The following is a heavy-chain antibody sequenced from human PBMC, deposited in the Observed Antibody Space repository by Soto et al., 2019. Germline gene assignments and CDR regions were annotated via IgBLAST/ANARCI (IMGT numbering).Heavy chain of an antibody. CDR3: AKDLYDSSGYYYFDY. V-gene: IGHV3-23*01. Sequence: GGSLRLSCAASGFTLSSYAMSWVRQAPGKGLEWVSTISGSGVYTYYADSVKGRFTISRDSSKNTLYLEMNSLRAEDTAVYYCAKDLYDSSGYYYFDYWGQGTLVT. J-gene: IGHJ4*02. CDR1: GFTLSSYA. D-gene: IGHD3-22*01. CDR2: ISGSGVYT.